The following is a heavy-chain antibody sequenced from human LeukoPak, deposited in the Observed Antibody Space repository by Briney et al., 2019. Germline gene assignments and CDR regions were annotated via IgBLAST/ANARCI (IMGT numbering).Heavy chain of an antibody. V-gene: IGHV4-59*08. CDR1: GGSISGYY. J-gene: IGHJ4*02. D-gene: IGHD2-15*01. Sequence: PSETLSLTCSVSGGSISGYYWNWIRQPPGKGLEWIGYIYYSGSTNYNPSLKSRVTISVDASKNQFSLRLSSVTAADTSVYYCARRVSWGFDYRGQGTLVAVSS. CDR2: IYYSGST. CDR3: ARRVSWGFDY.